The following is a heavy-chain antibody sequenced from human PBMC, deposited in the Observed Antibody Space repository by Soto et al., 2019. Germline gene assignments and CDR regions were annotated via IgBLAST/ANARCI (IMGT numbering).Heavy chain of an antibody. CDR3: ARAGFYDFWSGYPNWFDP. CDR2: IYYSGST. Sequence: SETLSLTCAVYGGSFSGYYWSWIRQPPGKGQEWIGYIYYSGSTNYNPSLKSRVTISVDTSKNQFSLKLSSVTAADTAVYYCARAGFYDFWSGYPNWFDPWGQGTLVTVSS. J-gene: IGHJ5*02. D-gene: IGHD3-3*01. CDR1: GGSFSGYY. V-gene: IGHV4-59*01.